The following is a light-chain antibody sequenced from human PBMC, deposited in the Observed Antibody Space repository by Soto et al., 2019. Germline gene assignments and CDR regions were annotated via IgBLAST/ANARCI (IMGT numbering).Light chain of an antibody. V-gene: IGLV4-69*01. CDR1: SGHSSYA. J-gene: IGLJ7*01. CDR3: QAWGTSAV. CDR2: VKSDGSH. Sequence: QPVLTQSPSASASLGASVKLTCTLSSGHSSYAIARYQQQPEKGPRFLMKVKSDGSHNKGDGIPDRFSGSSSGAERHLTISSLQSEDEGDYYCQAWGTSAVFGGGTQLTVL.